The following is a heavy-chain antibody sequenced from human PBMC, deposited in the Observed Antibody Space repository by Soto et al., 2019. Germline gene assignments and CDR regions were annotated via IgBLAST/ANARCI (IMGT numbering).Heavy chain of an antibody. J-gene: IGHJ4*02. D-gene: IGHD3-16*01. CDR1: GFGFSTYE. Sequence: EVQLVESGGGLVQPGGSLRLSCAASGFGFSTYEMNWVRQAPGKGLEWVSYISGSGTIYYADSVKGRFTISRDNARNSLWLQMNSLRAEDTAVYYCAREGDVGWGFRYWGQGTLVTVSS. CDR3: AREGDVGWGFRY. V-gene: IGHV3-48*03. CDR2: ISGSGTI.